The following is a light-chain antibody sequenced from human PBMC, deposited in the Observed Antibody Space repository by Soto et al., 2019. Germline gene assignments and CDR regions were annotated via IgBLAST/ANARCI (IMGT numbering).Light chain of an antibody. CDR2: DAS. J-gene: IGKJ5*01. CDR1: QSVSSF. Sequence: EIVLTQSPATLSLSPGERATLSCRASQSVSSFLAWYQQKPGQAPSLLIYDASKRAPGIAARFSGSGSGTDFTLTISSLEPEDFAVYYCQQRSDWPITFGQGTRLEIK. CDR3: QQRSDWPIT. V-gene: IGKV3-11*01.